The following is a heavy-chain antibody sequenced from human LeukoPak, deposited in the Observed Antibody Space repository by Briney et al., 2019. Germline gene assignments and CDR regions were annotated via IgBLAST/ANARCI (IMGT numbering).Heavy chain of an antibody. CDR1: GGSISSSSYF. CDR3: ARLRGSAVGGTYDFDI. V-gene: IGHV4-39*01. J-gene: IGHJ3*02. D-gene: IGHD6-19*01. CDR2: IYYTGST. Sequence: SETLSLTRTVSGGSISSSSYFWGWIRQPPGKGLEWVGIIYYTGSTYYNPSLKSRVTISVDTSMEQFSLKLSSVTAADTAVYYCARLRGSAVGGTYDFDIWGRGTMVTVSS.